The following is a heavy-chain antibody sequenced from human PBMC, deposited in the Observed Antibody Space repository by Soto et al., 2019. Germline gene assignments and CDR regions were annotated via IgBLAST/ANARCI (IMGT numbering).Heavy chain of an antibody. CDR1: GFSLSNARMG. CDR3: ARILGCTNGVCYTYAFDI. CDR2: IFSNDEK. J-gene: IGHJ3*02. V-gene: IGHV2-26*01. D-gene: IGHD2-8*01. Sequence: QVTLKESGPVLVKPTETLTLTCTVSGFSLSNARMGVSWIRQPPGKALEWLAHIFSNDEKSYSTSLKSRLTISKDTSKSQVVLTMTNMDPVDTATYYCARILGCTNGVCYTYAFDIWGQGTMVTVSS.